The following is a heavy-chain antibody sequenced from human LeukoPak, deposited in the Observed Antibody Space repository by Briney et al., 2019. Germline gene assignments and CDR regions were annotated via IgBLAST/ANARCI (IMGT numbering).Heavy chain of an antibody. V-gene: IGHV3-30*02. CDR2: IRYDGSNK. D-gene: IGHD3-10*01. CDR1: GFTFSSYG. CDR3: AKPVSMVRGVPDY. Sequence: GGSLRLSCAASGFTFSSYGMHWVRQAPGKGLEWVAFIRYDGSNKYYAESVKGRFTISSDNSKNTLYLQMNSLRDEDTAVYYCAKPVSMVRGVPDYWGQGTLVTVSS. J-gene: IGHJ4*02.